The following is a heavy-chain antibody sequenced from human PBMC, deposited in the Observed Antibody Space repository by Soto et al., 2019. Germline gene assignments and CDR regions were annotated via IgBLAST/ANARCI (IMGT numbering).Heavy chain of an antibody. CDR1: GGTLSSYA. CDR3: ARDLAPEYYDFWSGYPNWFDP. V-gene: IGHV1-69*13. Sequence: SVKVSCKASGGTLSSYAISWVRQAPGQGLEWMGGIIPIFGTANYAQKFQGRVTITADESTSTAYMELSSLRSEDTAVYYCARDLAPEYYDFWSGYPNWFDPWG. J-gene: IGHJ5*02. CDR2: IIPIFGTA. D-gene: IGHD3-3*01.